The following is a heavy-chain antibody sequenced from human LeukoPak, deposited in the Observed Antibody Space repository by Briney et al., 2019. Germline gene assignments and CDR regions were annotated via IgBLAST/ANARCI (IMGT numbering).Heavy chain of an antibody. J-gene: IGHJ4*02. V-gene: IGHV3-15*01. CDR1: GFTFSNAS. D-gene: IGHD3-3*01. CDR3: TTDEWT. Sequence: GGSLRLSRAASGFTFSNASMSWVRQAPGKGLEWVGHIKSKTDGGTTDYAAPVKGRFTISRDDSKTTLDLQMNSLKTEDTAVYYCTTDEWTWGQGTLVTVSS. CDR2: IKSKTDGGTT.